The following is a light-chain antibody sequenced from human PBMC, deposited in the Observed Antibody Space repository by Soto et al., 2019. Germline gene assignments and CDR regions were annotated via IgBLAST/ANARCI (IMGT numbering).Light chain of an antibody. V-gene: IGKV3-15*01. CDR1: QSVSSN. CDR3: QQYNNCPPWT. J-gene: IGKJ1*01. Sequence: EIVMTQSPATLSVSPRERATLSCRASQSVSSNLAWYQQKPGQAPRLLIYGASTRATGIPARFSGSGSGTEFTLTISSLQSEDFSVYYCQQYNNCPPWTFGQGTKVEIK. CDR2: GAS.